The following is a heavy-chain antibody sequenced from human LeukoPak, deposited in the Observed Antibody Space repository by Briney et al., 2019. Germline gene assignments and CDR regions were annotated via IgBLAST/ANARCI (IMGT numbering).Heavy chain of an antibody. CDR3: ARGGYSGYDLHYFDY. CDR2: IYYSGST. CDR1: GDSISSSRHS. D-gene: IGHD5-12*01. Sequence: SETLSLTCTVSGDSISSSRHSWGWIRQPPGKGLEWIGSIYYSGSTKYNPSLKSRVTISVDTSENQFSLKLSSVTAADTAVYYCARGGYSGYDLHYFDYWGQGTLVTVSS. J-gene: IGHJ4*02. V-gene: IGHV4-39*07.